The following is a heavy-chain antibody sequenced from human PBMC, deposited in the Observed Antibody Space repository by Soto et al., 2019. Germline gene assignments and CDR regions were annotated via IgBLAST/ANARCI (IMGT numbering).Heavy chain of an antibody. Sequence: PWGSLRLSCAASGFTFSSYGMHWVRQAPGKGLEWVAVIWYDGSNKYYADSVKGRFTISRDNSKNTLYLQMNSLRAEDTAVYYCARAYYDFWSGYYPRDPGDYYYGMDVWGQGTTVTVSS. CDR3: ARAYYDFWSGYYPRDPGDYYYGMDV. J-gene: IGHJ6*02. V-gene: IGHV3-33*01. D-gene: IGHD3-3*01. CDR1: GFTFSSYG. CDR2: IWYDGSNK.